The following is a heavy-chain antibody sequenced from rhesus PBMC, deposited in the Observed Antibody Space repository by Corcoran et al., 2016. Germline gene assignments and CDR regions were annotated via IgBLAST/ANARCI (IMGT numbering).Heavy chain of an antibody. Sequence: QVQLVQSGAEVKKPGSSVKVSCKASGFTFGSYAISWVRQAPGPGLEWRGASIPLGGITSSAEKFPGRVTITADTSTSTAYMELSSLRSEETAVYYCASSGGNYGDGLDSWGQGVVVTVSS. J-gene: IGHJ6*01. V-gene: IGHV1-198*02. CDR1: GFTFGSYA. CDR2: SIPLGGIT. D-gene: IGHD1-44*01. CDR3: ASSGGNYGDGLDS.